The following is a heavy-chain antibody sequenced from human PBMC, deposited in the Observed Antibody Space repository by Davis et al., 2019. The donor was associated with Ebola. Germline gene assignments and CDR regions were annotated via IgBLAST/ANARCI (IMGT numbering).Heavy chain of an antibody. CDR3: ASEMTTFYYYYGMDV. J-gene: IGHJ6*02. V-gene: IGHV3-53*01. CDR2: IYSGGST. D-gene: IGHD4-11*01. Sequence: GESLKISCVTSGFTFNNYAMTWVRQAPGKGLEWVSVIYSGGSTYYADSVKGRFTISRDNSKNTLYLQMNSLRAEDTAVYYCASEMTTFYYYYGMDVWGQGTTVTVSS. CDR1: GFTFNNYA.